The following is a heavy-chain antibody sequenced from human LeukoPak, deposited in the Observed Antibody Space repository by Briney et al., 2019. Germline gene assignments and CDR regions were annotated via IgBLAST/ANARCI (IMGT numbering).Heavy chain of an antibody. CDR2: INPNNGGT. J-gene: IGHJ4*02. CDR3: ASSSGPFDFDY. CDR1: GYTFTGYY. V-gene: IGHV1-2*02. Sequence: ASVKVSCKASGYTFTGYYIYWVRQAPGQGLEWMGWINPNNGGTNYAQKFQGRVTMTRVTSISTAYMEVSRLRSDDTAVYFCASSSGPFDFDYWGQGTLVTVSS. D-gene: IGHD6-19*01.